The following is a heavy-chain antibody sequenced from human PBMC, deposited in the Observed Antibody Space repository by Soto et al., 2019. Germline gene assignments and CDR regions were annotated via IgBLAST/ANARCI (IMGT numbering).Heavy chain of an antibody. CDR2: IIPIFGTA. J-gene: IGHJ4*02. D-gene: IGHD3-3*01. Sequence: GPSVKVSFKPSGVTFSRYAISWVLQAPGQGLEWMGGIIPIFGTANYAQKFQGRVTITADESTSTAYMELSSLRSEDTAVYYCARSHYYDFWSGYSYFDYWGQGTLVTVSS. V-gene: IGHV1-69*13. CDR3: ARSHYYDFWSGYSYFDY. CDR1: GVTFSRYA.